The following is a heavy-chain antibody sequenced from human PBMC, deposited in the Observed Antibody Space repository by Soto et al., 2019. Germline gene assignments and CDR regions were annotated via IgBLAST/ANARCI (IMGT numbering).Heavy chain of an antibody. V-gene: IGHV3-23*01. D-gene: IGHD6-19*01. CDR2: INSDGTT. CDR3: ASRPRGSVAGTLDS. CDR1: GFTFSNYA. J-gene: IGHJ5*01. Sequence: EVQLLESGGGLVQPGGSLRLSCAASGFTFSNYAMSWVRQAPGKGLEWVSVINSDGTTYYADSVKGRFFISRDNSKSTLCLQMNSLSVEDTAVYFCASRPRGSVAGTLDSWGLGSLVTVS.